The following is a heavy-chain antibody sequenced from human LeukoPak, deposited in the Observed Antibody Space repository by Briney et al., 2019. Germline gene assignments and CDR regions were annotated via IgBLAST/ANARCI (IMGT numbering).Heavy chain of an antibody. Sequence: PSETLSLTCTVSGGSISSSSYYWGWIRQPPGKGLEWIGSIYYSGSTYYNPSLKSRVTISVDTSKNQFSLKLSSVTAADTAVYYCANLNPKNEQLWSPPFDYWGQGTLVTVSS. CDR3: ANLNPKNEQLWSPPFDY. V-gene: IGHV4-39*01. D-gene: IGHD5-18*01. J-gene: IGHJ4*02. CDR1: GGSISSSSYY. CDR2: IYYSGST.